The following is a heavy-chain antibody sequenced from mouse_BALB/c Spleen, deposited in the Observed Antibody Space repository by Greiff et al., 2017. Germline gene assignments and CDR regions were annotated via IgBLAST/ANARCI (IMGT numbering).Heavy chain of an antibody. D-gene: IGHD2-14*01. V-gene: IGHV5-12-1*01. Sequence: EVKVVESGGGLVKPGGSLKLSCAASGFAFSSYDMSWVRQTPEKRLEWVAYISSGGGSTYYPDTVKGRFTISRDNAKNTLYLQMSSLKSEDTAMYYCARQDYRYDGWFAYWGQGTLVTVSA. J-gene: IGHJ3*01. CDR2: ISSGGGST. CDR1: GFAFSSYD. CDR3: ARQDYRYDGWFAY.